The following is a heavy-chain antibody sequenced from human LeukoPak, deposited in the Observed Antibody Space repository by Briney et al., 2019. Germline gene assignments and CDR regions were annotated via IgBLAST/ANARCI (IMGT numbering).Heavy chain of an antibody. CDR2: IYYSGST. Sequence: SQTLSLTRTVSGGSISSGGYYWSWIRQHPGKGLEWIGYIYYSGSTYYNPSLKSRVTISVDTSKNQFSLKLSSVAAADTAVYYCARGDYYDSSGPDYWGQGTLVTVSS. D-gene: IGHD3-22*01. J-gene: IGHJ4*02. CDR1: GGSISSGGYY. CDR3: ARGDYYDSSGPDY. V-gene: IGHV4-31*03.